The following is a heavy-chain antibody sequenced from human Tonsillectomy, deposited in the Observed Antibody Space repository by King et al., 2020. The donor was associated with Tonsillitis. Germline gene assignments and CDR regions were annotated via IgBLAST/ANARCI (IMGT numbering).Heavy chain of an antibody. V-gene: IGHV4-34*01. J-gene: IGHJ4*02. CDR1: SGSFSGFY. Sequence: VQLQQWGAGLLKPSETLSLTCAVYSGSFSGFYWSWIRQPPGKRLEWIGEINHSGSTNYNPSLKSRVTISVDTSKNQFSLKLSSVTAADTAVYYCASGLDYYDFREDYWGQGTLVTVSS. CDR2: INHSGST. D-gene: IGHD3-3*01. CDR3: ASGLDYYDFREDY.